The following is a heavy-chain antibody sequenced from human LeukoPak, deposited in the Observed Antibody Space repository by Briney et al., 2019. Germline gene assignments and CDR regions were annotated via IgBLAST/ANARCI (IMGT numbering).Heavy chain of an antibody. CDR2: IRSKAYGGKT. D-gene: IGHD3-9*01. J-gene: IGHJ4*02. Sequence: PGRSLRLSCTASGFTFGDYAMSWFRQAPGKGLEWVGFIRSKAYGGKTEYAASVKGRFTISRDDSKSIAYLQMNSLKTEDTAVYYCTRGILTGYYPYFDYWGQGTLVTVSS. CDR3: TRGILTGYYPYFDY. V-gene: IGHV3-49*03. CDR1: GFTFGDYA.